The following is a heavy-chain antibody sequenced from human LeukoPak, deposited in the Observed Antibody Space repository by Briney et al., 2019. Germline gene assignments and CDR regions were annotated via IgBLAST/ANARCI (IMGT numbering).Heavy chain of an antibody. CDR2: IRSKVNSYAT. Sequence: GGSLRLSCAASGFTFDEYAMHWVRQASGKGLEWVGRIRSKVNSYATAYAASVKGGFTISKDDSKNTAYLQMNSLKTEDTAVYYCTSGYSSGWEADWLDPWGQGTLVTVSS. CDR3: TSGYSSGWEADWLDP. CDR1: GFTFDEYA. J-gene: IGHJ5*02. D-gene: IGHD6-19*01. V-gene: IGHV3-73*01.